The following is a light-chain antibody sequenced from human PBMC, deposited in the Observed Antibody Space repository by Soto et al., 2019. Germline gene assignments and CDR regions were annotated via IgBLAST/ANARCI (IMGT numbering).Light chain of an antibody. V-gene: IGLV2-14*01. J-gene: IGLJ3*02. Sequence: QSALTQPASVSGSPGQSITISCTGTSSDVGGYNYVSWYQQHPGKAPKLMIYEVSNRPSGVSNRFSGSKSGNTASLTISGLRAEDEADHFCSSYTSSSTLVFGGGTKLTVL. CDR3: SSYTSSSTLV. CDR1: SSDVGGYNY. CDR2: EVS.